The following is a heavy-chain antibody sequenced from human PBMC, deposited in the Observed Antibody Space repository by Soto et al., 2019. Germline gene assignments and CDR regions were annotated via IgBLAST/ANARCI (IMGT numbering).Heavy chain of an antibody. V-gene: IGHV1-18*01. CDR3: ARIRGQSLKDYYYYGMDV. CDR1: GYTFTSYG. Sequence: ASVKVSCKASGYTFTSYGISWVRQAPGQGLEWMGGISAYYGNTNYAQKLQGRVTITADASTSTAYMELRSLRSEDTAVYYCARIRGQSLKDYYYYGMDVWGQGTTVTVSS. J-gene: IGHJ6*02. CDR2: ISAYYGNT.